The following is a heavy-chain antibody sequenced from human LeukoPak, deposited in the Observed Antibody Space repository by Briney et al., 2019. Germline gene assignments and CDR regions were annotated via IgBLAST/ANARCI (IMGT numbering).Heavy chain of an antibody. Sequence: PGGSLRLSCAASGFTFSSYSMNWVRQAPGKGLEWVSSISSSSDYIFYADSVKGRFSISRDNADNSLYLQMNSLRAEDTAVYYCARGAIFGVVTFFDYWGQGTLVTVSS. CDR1: GFTFSSYS. CDR2: ISSSSDYI. V-gene: IGHV3-21*01. CDR3: ARGAIFGVVTFFDY. D-gene: IGHD3-3*01. J-gene: IGHJ4*02.